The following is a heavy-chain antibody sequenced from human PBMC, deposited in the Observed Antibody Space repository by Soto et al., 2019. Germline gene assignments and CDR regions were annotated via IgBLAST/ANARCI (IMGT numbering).Heavy chain of an antibody. CDR1: GGTFSSYA. CDR3: ASPKDIVGVPAAMSPYYYYGMDV. CDR2: IIPIFGTA. Sequence: QVQLVQSGAEVKKPGSSVKVSCKASGGTFSSYAISWVRQAPGQGLEWMGGIIPIFGTANYAQKFQGRVTITADESTSTAYMELSSLRSEDTAVYYCASPKDIVGVPAAMSPYYYYGMDVWGQGTTVTVSS. J-gene: IGHJ6*02. D-gene: IGHD2-2*01. V-gene: IGHV1-69*01.